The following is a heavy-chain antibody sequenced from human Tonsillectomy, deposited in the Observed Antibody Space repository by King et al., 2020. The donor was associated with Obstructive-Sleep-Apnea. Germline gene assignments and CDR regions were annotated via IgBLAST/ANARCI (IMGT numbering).Heavy chain of an antibody. V-gene: IGHV4-34*01. CDR3: ARGQLAVAGTGAFDI. J-gene: IGHJ3*02. Sequence: VQLQQWGAGLLKPSETLSLTCAVYGGSFSGYYWSWIRQPPGKGLEWIGEINHSGSSNYNPSLKSRVTISVDTSKNQFSLKLSSVTAADTDVYYCARGQLAVAGTGAFDIWGQGTMVTVSS. CDR2: INHSGSS. D-gene: IGHD6-19*01. CDR1: GGSFSGYY.